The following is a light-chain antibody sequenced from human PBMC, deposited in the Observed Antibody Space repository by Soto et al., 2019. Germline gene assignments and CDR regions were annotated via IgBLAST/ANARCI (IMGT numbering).Light chain of an antibody. CDR2: EVS. Sequence: QSVLTQPASVSGSPGQSITISRTGTSSDIGGYNYVSWYQQHPGKVPKLMIYEVSYRPSGVSNRFSGSKSGNTASLTISGLQAEDEADYYCSSYTSSSTLVFGPGTKVTVL. J-gene: IGLJ1*01. CDR3: SSYTSSSTLV. V-gene: IGLV2-14*01. CDR1: SSDIGGYNY.